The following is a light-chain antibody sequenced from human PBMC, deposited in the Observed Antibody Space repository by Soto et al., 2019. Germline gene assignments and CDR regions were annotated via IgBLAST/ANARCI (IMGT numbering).Light chain of an antibody. V-gene: IGKV1-9*01. CDR2: AAS. Sequence: IQLTQSPSSLSASVGDRVTITCRASQGISSYLPWYQQKPGKAPKLLIYAASTLQSGVPSRVSGSESGTDFSLAISSLQPEDFATYDCQQLISYPLTFGGGTTVDIK. CDR3: QQLISYPLT. CDR1: QGISSY. J-gene: IGKJ4*01.